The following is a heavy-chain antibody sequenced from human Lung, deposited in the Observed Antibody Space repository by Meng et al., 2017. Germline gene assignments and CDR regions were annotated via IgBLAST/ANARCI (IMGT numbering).Heavy chain of an antibody. J-gene: IGHJ4*02. D-gene: IGHD6-6*01. CDR3: VRRIEYSSSSGY. V-gene: IGHV3-23*01. Sequence: EVQLLESGGCLVQPGCSPRLSCVASGFTFSSYAMTWVRQAPGKGLEWVSSISGSGGSTYYADSVRGRLTISRDNSKNTVYLQMNSLRAEDTAIYYCVRRIEYSSSSGYWGQGTLVTVSS. CDR2: ISGSGGST. CDR1: GFTFSSYA.